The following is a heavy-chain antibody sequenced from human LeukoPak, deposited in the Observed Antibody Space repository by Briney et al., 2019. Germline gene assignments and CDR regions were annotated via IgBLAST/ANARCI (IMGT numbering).Heavy chain of an antibody. J-gene: IGHJ4*02. D-gene: IGHD1-14*01. CDR3: ARYTTGFDY. CDR1: GYTFTSYD. Sequence: GASVKVSCKASGYTFTSYDINWVRQAPGQGLEWMGIINPSGGSTSYAQKSQGRVTMTRDTSTSTVYMELSSLRSEDTAVYYCARYTTGFDYWGQGTLVTVSS. CDR2: INPSGGST. V-gene: IGHV1-46*01.